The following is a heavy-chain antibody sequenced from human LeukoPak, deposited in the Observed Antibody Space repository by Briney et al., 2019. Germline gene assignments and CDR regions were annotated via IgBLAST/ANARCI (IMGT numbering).Heavy chain of an antibody. Sequence: GGSLRLSCAVSGFTVSNNFMNWVRQAPGKGLEWVSLTHSDGTTYFADSVQGRFTISRDNSKNTLYLQMNSLRDEDTAVYYCARPSSLDGSGRYYIDYWGQGTLVTVSS. CDR3: ARPSSLDGSGRYYIDY. V-gene: IGHV3-66*01. D-gene: IGHD3-10*01. CDR1: GFTVSNNF. J-gene: IGHJ4*02. CDR2: THSDGTT.